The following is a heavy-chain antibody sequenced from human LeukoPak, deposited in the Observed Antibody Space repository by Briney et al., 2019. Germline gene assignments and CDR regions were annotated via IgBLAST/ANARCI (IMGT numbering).Heavy chain of an antibody. CDR3: ARERRSRIDY. V-gene: IGHV3-20*01. J-gene: IGHJ4*02. D-gene: IGHD1-14*01. Sequence: GGSLRLSCAASGFKFEDYGMTWVRQAPGKGLEWVSGINWNGGRTGYADSVKGRFTISRDNAKNSLYLQMNSLRAEDTAVYHCARERRSRIDYWGQGTLVTVSS. CDR2: INWNGGRT. CDR1: GFKFEDYG.